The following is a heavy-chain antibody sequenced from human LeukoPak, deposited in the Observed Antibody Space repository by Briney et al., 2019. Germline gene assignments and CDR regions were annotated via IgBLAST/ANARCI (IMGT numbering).Heavy chain of an antibody. J-gene: IGHJ3*02. Sequence: ASVKVSCKASGYTFTSYGISWVRQAPGQGLEWMGWISAYNGNTNYAQKLQGRVTMTTDTSTSTAYMELRSLRSDDTAVYYCARDVYYDFWSGYFTDAFDIWGQGTMVTVSS. V-gene: IGHV1-18*01. CDR1: GYTFTSYG. CDR2: ISAYNGNT. D-gene: IGHD3-3*01. CDR3: ARDVYYDFWSGYFTDAFDI.